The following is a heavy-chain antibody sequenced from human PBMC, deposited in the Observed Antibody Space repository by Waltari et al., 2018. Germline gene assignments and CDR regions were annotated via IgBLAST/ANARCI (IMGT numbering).Heavy chain of an antibody. CDR3: ARVMRYYDSSGYYYAWYFDL. D-gene: IGHD3-22*01. CDR2: IYYSGST. CDR1: GGSISSYY. Sequence: QVQLQESGPGLVKPSETLSLTCTVSGGSISSYYWSWIRQPPGTGLEWIGYIYYSGSTNYNPSLKSRVTISVDTSKNQFSLKLSSVTAADTAVYYCARVMRYYDSSGYYYAWYFDLWGRGTLVTVSS. V-gene: IGHV4-59*01. J-gene: IGHJ2*01.